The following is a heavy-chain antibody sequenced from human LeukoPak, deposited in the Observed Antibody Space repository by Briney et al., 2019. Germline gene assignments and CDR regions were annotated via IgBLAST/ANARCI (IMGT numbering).Heavy chain of an antibody. J-gene: IGHJ4*02. D-gene: IGHD3-16*01. CDR2: LYYQGNT. CDR3: AALSVEGVKLGLGR. V-gene: IGHV3-66*01. CDR1: EFTVTSNH. Sequence: GGSLRLSCAASEFTVTSNHIDWVRQAPGKGLEWVSILYYQGNTYYADSVKGRFTISRDSSKNTLYLESNNLRAEDTAVYYCAALSVEGVKLGLGRWGQGSLVIVSS.